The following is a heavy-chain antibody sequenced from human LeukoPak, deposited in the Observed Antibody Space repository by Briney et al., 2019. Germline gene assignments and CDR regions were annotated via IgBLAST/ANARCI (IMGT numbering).Heavy chain of an antibody. V-gene: IGHV1-18*01. CDR1: GYTFTSYG. Sequence: ASVKVSCKASGYTFTSYGISWVRQAPGQGHEWMGWISAYNGNTNYAQKLQGRVTMATDTSTSTAYMELRSLRSDDTAVYYCARGLMGSGLNWFDPWGQGTLVTVSS. D-gene: IGHD2-8*01. CDR3: ARGLMGSGLNWFDP. J-gene: IGHJ5*02. CDR2: ISAYNGNT.